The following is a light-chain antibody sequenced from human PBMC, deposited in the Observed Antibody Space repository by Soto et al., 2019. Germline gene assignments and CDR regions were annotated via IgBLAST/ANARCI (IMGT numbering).Light chain of an antibody. CDR1: QSVSSSY. V-gene: IGKV3-20*01. J-gene: IGKJ4*01. CDR2: GAS. CDR3: QQYGSSPLT. Sequence: EIVLTQSPGTLSLSPGEIATLSCRASQSVSSSYLAWYQQKPGQAPRLIIYGASSRATGIPDRFSGSGSGTDCTLTISRLEPEDFAVYYCQQYGSSPLTFGGGTKVDI.